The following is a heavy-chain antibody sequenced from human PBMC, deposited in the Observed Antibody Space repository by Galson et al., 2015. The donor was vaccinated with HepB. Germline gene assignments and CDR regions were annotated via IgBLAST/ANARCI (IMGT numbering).Heavy chain of an antibody. Sequence: SLRLSCAASGFTFSNYWMHWVRQAPGKGLVWVSRISGDGSSRSYADSVKGRFTISRDNAKNTLYLQMNSLGAEDTGMYYCTTAIVTTITGAVWGMDVWGQGTPVTVSS. V-gene: IGHV3-74*01. J-gene: IGHJ6*02. D-gene: IGHD1-20*01. CDR3: TTAIVTTITGAVWGMDV. CDR1: GFTFSNYW. CDR2: ISGDGSSR.